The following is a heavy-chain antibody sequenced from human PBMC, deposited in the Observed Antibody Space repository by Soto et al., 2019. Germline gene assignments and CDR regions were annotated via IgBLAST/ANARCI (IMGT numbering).Heavy chain of an antibody. CDR3: PSDLMGRMVRGDWYIDL. V-gene: IGHV1-24*01. D-gene: IGHD3-10*01. CDR1: GYTLTELS. J-gene: IGHJ2*01. CDR2: FDPEDGET. Sequence: QVQLVQSGAEVKKPGASVKVSCKVSGYTLTELSMHWVRQAPGKGLEWMGGFDPEDGETIYAQKFQGRVTMTEDTSTDTAYTELSSLRSEDTAVYYCPSDLMGRMVRGDWYIDLWGRGTLVTVSS.